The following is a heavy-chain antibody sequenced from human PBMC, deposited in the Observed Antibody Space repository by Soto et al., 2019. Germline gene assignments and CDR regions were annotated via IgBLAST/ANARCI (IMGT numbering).Heavy chain of an antibody. CDR3: ARERNIAAAGNAFDI. D-gene: IGHD6-13*01. CDR1: GFTFSDYY. Sequence: QVQLVESGGGLVKPGGSLRLSCAASGFTFSDYYMSWIRQAPGKGLEWVSYISSSSSYTNYADSVKGRFTISRDNAKNSLYLQMNSRRAEDTAVYYCARERNIAAAGNAFDIWGQGTMVTVSS. CDR2: ISSSSSYT. J-gene: IGHJ3*02. V-gene: IGHV3-11*06.